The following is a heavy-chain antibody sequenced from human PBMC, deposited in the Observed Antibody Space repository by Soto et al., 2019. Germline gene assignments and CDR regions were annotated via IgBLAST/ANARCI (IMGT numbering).Heavy chain of an antibody. D-gene: IGHD5-12*01. CDR2: ISGSGGGT. CDR3: AKDYGGSTVYYFDY. CDR1: GFTFSSYA. Sequence: GGSLRLSCAASGFTFSSYAMSWVRQAPGKGLEWVSAISGSGGGTYYADSVKGRFTISRDNSKNTLYLQMNSLRAEDTAVYYCAKDYGGSTVYYFDYLGQGTLVTVSS. V-gene: IGHV3-23*01. J-gene: IGHJ4*02.